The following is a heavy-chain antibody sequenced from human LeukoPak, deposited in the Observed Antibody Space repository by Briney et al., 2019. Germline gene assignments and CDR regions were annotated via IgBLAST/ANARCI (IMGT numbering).Heavy chain of an antibody. D-gene: IGHD6-19*01. J-gene: IGHJ6*03. CDR1: GGSISSYY. Sequence: SETLSLTCTVSGGSISSYYWSWIRQPPGKGLEWIGYIYYSGSTNYNPSLKSRVTISVDTSKNQFSLKLSSVTAAHTAVYYCARGLAPGWGYYHYYMDVWGKGTTVTISS. CDR3: ARGLAPGWGYYHYYMDV. V-gene: IGHV4-59*01. CDR2: IYYSGST.